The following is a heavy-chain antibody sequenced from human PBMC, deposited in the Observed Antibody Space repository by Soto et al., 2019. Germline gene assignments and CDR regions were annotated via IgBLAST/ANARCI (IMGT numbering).Heavy chain of an antibody. Sequence: QPGGSLRLSCAASGFTFSSYWMSWVRQAPGKGLEWVANIKQDGSEKYYVDSVKGRFTISRDNAKNSLYLQMNSLRAEDTAVYYCASHYYYDSSGYYLLFDYWGQGTLVTVSS. CDR2: IKQDGSEK. V-gene: IGHV3-7*01. CDR1: GFTFSSYW. CDR3: ASHYYYDSSGYYLLFDY. J-gene: IGHJ4*02. D-gene: IGHD3-22*01.